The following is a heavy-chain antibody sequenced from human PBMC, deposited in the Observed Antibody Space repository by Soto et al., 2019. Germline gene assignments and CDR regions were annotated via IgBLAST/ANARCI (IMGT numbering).Heavy chain of an antibody. V-gene: IGHV1-2*02. J-gene: IGHJ5*02. CDR1: GYTFTDYF. CDR2: INPKSRGT. CDR3: ARVTLKAGNWFDP. Sequence: ASVKVSCKASGYTFTDYFIHWVRQASGQGFEWMGWINPKSRGTNYAQKFQGRVTMTRDTSNSTAYMELRGLKSDDTAVYYCARVTLKAGNWFDPWGQGTLVTVSS.